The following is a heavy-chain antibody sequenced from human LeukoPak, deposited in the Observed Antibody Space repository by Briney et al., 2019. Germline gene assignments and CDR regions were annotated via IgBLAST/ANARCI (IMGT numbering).Heavy chain of an antibody. CDR3: ARGGSSSSWYPFDY. CDR2: IRNKANSYTT. CDR1: GFTFSDHY. J-gene: IGHJ4*02. D-gene: IGHD6-13*01. V-gene: IGHV3-72*01. Sequence: GGSLRLSCAASGFTFSDHYMDWVRQAPGKGLKWVGRIRNKANSYTTEYAASVKGRFTISSDDSKNSLYLQMNSLKTEDTAVYYCARGGSSSSWYPFDYWGQGTLVTVSS.